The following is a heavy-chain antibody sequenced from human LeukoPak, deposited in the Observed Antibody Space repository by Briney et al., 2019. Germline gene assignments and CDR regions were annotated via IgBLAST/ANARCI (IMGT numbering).Heavy chain of an antibody. D-gene: IGHD3-10*01. CDR2: IYPGDSDA. V-gene: IGHV5-51*01. CDR1: GYRFTSYW. Sequence: GASLKIYCKGSGYRFTSYWIGWVLQMPGKGLECMGVIYPGDSDARYSPSFQRQVTISADKSISTAYLQWSSLKASDTAMYYCARLIGSGSYYGDYWGQGTLVTVSS. CDR3: ARLIGSGSYYGDY. J-gene: IGHJ4*02.